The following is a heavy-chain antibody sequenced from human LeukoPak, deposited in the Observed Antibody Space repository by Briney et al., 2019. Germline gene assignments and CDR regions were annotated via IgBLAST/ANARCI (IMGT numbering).Heavy chain of an antibody. J-gene: IGHJ4*02. CDR2: ISYDGSSK. Sequence: PGGSLRLSCAASGFTFSSYAMHWVRQAPGKGLEWVAVISYDGSSKYYADSVKGRFTISRDNSKNTLYLQMNSLRAEDTAVYYCAREGIGRKWLRHNREYYFDYWGQGTLVTVSS. CDR1: GFTFSSYA. V-gene: IGHV3-30-3*01. CDR3: AREGIGRKWLRHNREYYFDY. D-gene: IGHD5-12*01.